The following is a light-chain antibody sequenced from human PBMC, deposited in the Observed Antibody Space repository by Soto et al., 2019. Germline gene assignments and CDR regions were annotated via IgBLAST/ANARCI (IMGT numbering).Light chain of an antibody. CDR3: QHYNRYSWT. Sequence: IHITHAPSTLSASVGDRVTITCRASESISSSLAWYQQKPGKAPKLLIYDVSNLESGVPSRFSGSGSGTEFTLTISSLQPDDFTTYYCQHYNRYSWTFGEGNKVAIK. CDR2: DVS. V-gene: IGKV1-5*01. CDR1: ESISSS. J-gene: IGKJ1*01.